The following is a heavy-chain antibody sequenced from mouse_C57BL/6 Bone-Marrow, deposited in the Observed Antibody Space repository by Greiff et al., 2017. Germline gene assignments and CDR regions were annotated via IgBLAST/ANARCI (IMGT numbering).Heavy chain of an antibody. CDR3: TTDFDY. V-gene: IGHV14-4*01. J-gene: IGHJ2*01. Sequence: EVQLKESGAELVRPGASVKLSCTASGFNIKDDYMHWVKQRPEQGLEGIGWIDPENGDTEYASKFKGKATITADTSSNTADLQHSSLTSEDTAVYYFTTDFDYWGQGTTLTVSS. CDR1: GFNIKDDY. CDR2: IDPENGDT.